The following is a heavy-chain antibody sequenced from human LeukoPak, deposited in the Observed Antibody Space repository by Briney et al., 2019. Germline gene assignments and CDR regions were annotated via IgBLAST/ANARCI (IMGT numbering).Heavy chain of an antibody. CDR1: GFMFNTFG. Sequence: PGGSLRLSCEASGFMFNTFGMSWVRQAPGKGLEWVSAISGSGAKTFYADSVRGRFTISRDNSKNTLYLQLNSLRAEDTAIYYCAKDRSWGLDYWGQGTLVTVSS. D-gene: IGHD3-10*01. V-gene: IGHV3-23*01. CDR2: ISGSGAKT. CDR3: AKDRSWGLDY. J-gene: IGHJ4*02.